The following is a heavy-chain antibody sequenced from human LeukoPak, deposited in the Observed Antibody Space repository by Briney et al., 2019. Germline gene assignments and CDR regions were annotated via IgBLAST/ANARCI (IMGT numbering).Heavy chain of an antibody. CDR1: GGSISSYF. CDR2: IYTSGST. D-gene: IGHD1-26*01. V-gene: IGHV4-4*07. J-gene: IGHJ4*02. Sequence: SETLSLTCTVSGGSISSYFWSWIRQPAGKGLEWIGRIYTSGSTNYNPSLKSRVTMSVDTSKNQFSLKLSSVTAADTAVYYCARRSGSYGRLYYFDYWGQGTLVTVSS. CDR3: ARRSGSYGRLYYFDY.